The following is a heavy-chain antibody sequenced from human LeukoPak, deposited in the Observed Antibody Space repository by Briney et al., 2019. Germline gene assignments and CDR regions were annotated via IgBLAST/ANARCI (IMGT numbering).Heavy chain of an antibody. CDR2: IIPILGTS. CDR1: EGTFSNSA. J-gene: IGHJ6*03. D-gene: IGHD3-3*01. Sequence: SVKVSCKASEGTFSNSAISWVRQAPGQGLEWMGGIIPILGTSTYAQRFQGRVTITADKSTSTAYMQLSSLRSEDTAIYCARGGIFGVVPTYFYYSMDVWGKGTTVTVSS. CDR3: ARGGIFGVVPTYFYYSMDV. V-gene: IGHV1-69*06.